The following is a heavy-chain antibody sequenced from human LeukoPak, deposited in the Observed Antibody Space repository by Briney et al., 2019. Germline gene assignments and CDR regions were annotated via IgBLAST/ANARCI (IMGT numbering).Heavy chain of an antibody. D-gene: IGHD3-10*01. J-gene: IGHJ4*02. V-gene: IGHV3-74*01. CDR2: INSDGSSA. CDR3: ARNFYYGHDY. CDR1: GFTFSNHW. Sequence: GGSLRLSCVASGFTFSNHWMHWVRQDLGKGLVWVSRINSDGSSATYADSVKGRFTTSRDNAKNTLYLQMSSLTAEDTAVYFCARNFYYGHDYWGQGTLVTVSS.